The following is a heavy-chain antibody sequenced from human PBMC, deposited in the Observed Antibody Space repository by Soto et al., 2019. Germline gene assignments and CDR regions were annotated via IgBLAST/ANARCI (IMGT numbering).Heavy chain of an antibody. J-gene: IGHJ5*02. CDR2: INHAGTT. Sequence: SETLSLTGDISGEYFSANYWSWIRQTPGKGLEGLGEINHAGTTDYNPSVEDRIIISADASKNQFSLKLTSVTAMDTAVDYCATGGLFSSWGQGTLVTVSS. CDR1: GEYFSANY. D-gene: IGHD3-3*01. CDR3: ATGGLFSS. V-gene: IGHV4-34*01.